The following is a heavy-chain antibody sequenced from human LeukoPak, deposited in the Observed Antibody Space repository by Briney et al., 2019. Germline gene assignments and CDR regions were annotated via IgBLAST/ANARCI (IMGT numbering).Heavy chain of an antibody. CDR2: ISYDGSNI. J-gene: IGHJ4*02. V-gene: IGHV3-30*18. Sequence: PGGSLRLSCVASGLTFSSYGMHWVRQAPGKGQEWVAVISYDGSNIYYAASVKGRFTISRDNSKNTLYLQMNSLRAEDTAVYYCAKVGCGSGYCAFDYWGQGTLVTVSS. CDR3: AKVGCGSGYCAFDY. D-gene: IGHD3-22*01. CDR1: GLTFSSYG.